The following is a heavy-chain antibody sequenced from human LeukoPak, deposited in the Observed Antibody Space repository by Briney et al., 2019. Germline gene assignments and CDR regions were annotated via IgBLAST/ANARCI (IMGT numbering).Heavy chain of an antibody. J-gene: IGHJ4*02. CDR1: GYTFTNYG. V-gene: IGHV1-18*01. CDR3: AREPNSATWDY. D-gene: IGHD1-7*01. CDR2: VSPYNGNT. Sequence: ASVKVSCKTSGYTFTNYGFSWVRQAPGQGLEWMGWVSPYNGNTDYAQKFQDRLTLTTDTSTRTAYMELRSLRSDDTAVYYCAREPNSATWDYWGQGTLVTVSS.